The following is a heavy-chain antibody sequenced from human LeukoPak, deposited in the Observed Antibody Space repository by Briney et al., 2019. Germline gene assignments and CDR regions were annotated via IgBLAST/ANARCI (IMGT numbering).Heavy chain of an antibody. CDR1: GGSFSGYY. Sequence: SETLSLTCAVYGGSFSGYYWGWIRQPPGKGLEWIGEISHSGSTNYNPSLKSRVTISVDTSKNQFSLKLSSVTAADTAVYYCARGRAVAGTFDYWGQGTLVTVSS. J-gene: IGHJ4*02. D-gene: IGHD6-19*01. CDR2: ISHSGST. CDR3: ARGRAVAGTFDY. V-gene: IGHV4-34*01.